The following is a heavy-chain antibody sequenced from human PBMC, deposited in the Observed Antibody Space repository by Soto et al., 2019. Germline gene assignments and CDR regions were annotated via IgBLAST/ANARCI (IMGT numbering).Heavy chain of an antibody. CDR2: ISSSSSYI. CDR1: GFTFSSYS. D-gene: IGHD1-26*01. J-gene: IGHJ4*02. V-gene: IGHV3-21*01. Sequence: AGSLRLSCSASGFTFSSYSMNWVRQAPGKGLEWVSSISSSSSYIYYADSVKGRFTISRDNAKNSLYLQMNSLRAEDTAVYYCARGPTVGATFVDYWGQGTLVTVSS. CDR3: ARGPTVGATFVDY.